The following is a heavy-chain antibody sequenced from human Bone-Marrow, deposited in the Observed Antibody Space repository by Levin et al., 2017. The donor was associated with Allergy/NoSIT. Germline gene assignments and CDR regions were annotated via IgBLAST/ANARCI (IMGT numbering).Heavy chain of an antibody. V-gene: IGHV3-23*01. CDR3: AKAPISGNSPHNYFDP. CDR1: GFSFVNYA. CDR2: IHGSANSI. J-gene: IGHJ5*02. D-gene: IGHD3-3*01. Sequence: GASVKVSCVASGFSFVNYAMAWIRQAPGKGPEWVSSIHGSANSIYYRDSVKGRFTISRDNYKDTLYLQMSNLTPEDTAVYYCAKAPISGNSPHNYFDPWGPGTLVTVSS.